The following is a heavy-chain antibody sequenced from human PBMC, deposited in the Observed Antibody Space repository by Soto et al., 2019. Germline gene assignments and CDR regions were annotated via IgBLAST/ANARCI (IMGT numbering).Heavy chain of an antibody. CDR2: IYWDDDK. CDR3: AHRRSYGSGSYFDY. J-gene: IGHJ4*02. V-gene: IGHV2-5*02. CDR1: GFSLSTSGVG. Sequence: QITLKESGPTLVKPTQTLRLTCTFSGFSLSTSGVGVGWIRQPPGKALEWLALIYWDDDKRYSPSLKSRLTITKDTSKNQVVLTMTNMDPVDTATYYCAHRRSYGSGSYFDYWGQGTLVTVSS. D-gene: IGHD3-10*01.